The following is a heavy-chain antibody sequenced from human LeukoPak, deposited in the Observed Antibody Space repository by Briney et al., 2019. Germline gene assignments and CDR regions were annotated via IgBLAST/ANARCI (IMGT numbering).Heavy chain of an antibody. D-gene: IGHD3-22*01. CDR2: ISSNGGST. V-gene: IGHV3-64*01. CDR1: GFTFSSYA. Sequence: GGSLRLSCAASGFTFSSYAMHWVRQAPGKGLEHVSAISSNGGSTYYANSVKGRFTISRDNSKNTLYLQMGSLRAEDMAVYYCARDKGYDSSGYYYRYFDLWGRGTLVTVSS. J-gene: IGHJ2*01. CDR3: ARDKGYDSSGYYYRYFDL.